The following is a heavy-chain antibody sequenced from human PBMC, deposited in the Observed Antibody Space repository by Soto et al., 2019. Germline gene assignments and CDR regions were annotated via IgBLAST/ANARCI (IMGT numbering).Heavy chain of an antibody. Sequence: ASVKVSCKASGYTFTSYAMHWVRQAPGQRLEWMGWINAGNGNTKYSQKFQGRVTITRDTSASTAYMELSSLRSEDTAVYYCARENCSSTSFQDAFDIWGQGTMVTVSS. V-gene: IGHV1-3*01. CDR2: INAGNGNT. D-gene: IGHD2-2*01. CDR1: GYTFTSYA. J-gene: IGHJ3*02. CDR3: ARENCSSTSFQDAFDI.